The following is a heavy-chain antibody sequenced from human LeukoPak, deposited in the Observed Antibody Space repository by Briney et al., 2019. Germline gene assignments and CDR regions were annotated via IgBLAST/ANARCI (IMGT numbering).Heavy chain of an antibody. CDR2: ISNNGRTI. V-gene: IGHV3-11*04. Sequence: GGSXXLSCAASGFTFSDYYMSWMRQAPGKGVEWISYISNNGRTIYYADSVKGRFTISSDNAKNSLYLQMNSLRVEDTAVYYCARGAAAGIVGWLDPWGQGTLVTISS. J-gene: IGHJ5*02. CDR1: GFTFSDYY. D-gene: IGHD6-13*01. CDR3: ARGAAAGIVGWLDP.